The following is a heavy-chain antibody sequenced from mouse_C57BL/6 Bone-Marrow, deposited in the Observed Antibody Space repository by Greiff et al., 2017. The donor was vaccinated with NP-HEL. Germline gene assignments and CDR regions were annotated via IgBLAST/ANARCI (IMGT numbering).Heavy chain of an antibody. CDR1: GYTFTSYW. D-gene: IGHD2-4*01. CDR3: AIYYDYDKRYFDV. V-gene: IGHV1-69*01. J-gene: IGHJ1*03. CDR2: IDPSDSYT. Sequence: QVQLQQPGAELVMPGASVKLSCKASGYTFTSYWMHWVKQRPGQGLEWIGEIDPSDSYTNYNQKFKGKSTLTVDKSSSTAYMQLSSLTSEDSAVYYCAIYYDYDKRYFDVWGTGTTVTVSS.